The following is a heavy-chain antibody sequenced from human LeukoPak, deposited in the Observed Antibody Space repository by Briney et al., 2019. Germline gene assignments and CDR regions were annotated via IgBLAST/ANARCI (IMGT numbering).Heavy chain of an antibody. CDR3: ARRRGYFDY. V-gene: IGHV4-59*05. Sequence: PSETLSLTCTVSGGSISNYYWSWIRQPPGKGLEWIGSIYHSGSTYYNPSLKSRVTISVDTSKNQFSLNLTSVTASDTAIFYCARRRGYFDYWGQGTLVTVSS. CDR1: GGSISNYY. J-gene: IGHJ4*02. CDR2: IYHSGST.